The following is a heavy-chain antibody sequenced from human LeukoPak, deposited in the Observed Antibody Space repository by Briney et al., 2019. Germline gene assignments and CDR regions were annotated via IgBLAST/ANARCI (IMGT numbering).Heavy chain of an antibody. V-gene: IGHV1-8*01. Sequence: ASVKVSCKASGYTFTSYDINWVRQATGQGLEWMGWMNPNSGNTGYAQKFQGRVTMTRNTSISTAYMELSSLRSEDTAVYCCARELTDGGNWFDPWGQGTLVTVSS. CDR3: ARELTDGGNWFDP. D-gene: IGHD3-16*01. J-gene: IGHJ5*02. CDR2: MNPNSGNT. CDR1: GYTFTSYD.